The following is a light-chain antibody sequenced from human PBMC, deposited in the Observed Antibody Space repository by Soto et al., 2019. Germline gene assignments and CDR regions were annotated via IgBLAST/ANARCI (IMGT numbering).Light chain of an antibody. CDR1: QSVSSY. CDR3: QQYNNWVSLT. V-gene: IGKV3-11*01. J-gene: IGKJ4*01. CDR2: DAS. Sequence: IVLSHSPATLSLSPWERATLSSRASQSVSSYLAWYQQKPGQAPRLLIYDASNRATGIPARFSGSGSGTEFTLTISSLQSEDFAVYYCQQYNNWVSLTFGGGAKVDNK.